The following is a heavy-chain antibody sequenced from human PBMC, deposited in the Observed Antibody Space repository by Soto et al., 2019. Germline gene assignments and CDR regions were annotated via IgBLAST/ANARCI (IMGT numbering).Heavy chain of an antibody. V-gene: IGHV3-21*01. Sequence: SLRRSCAASGFTFRSYSMNWVRQAPGKGLEWVSSISSSSSYIYYADSVKGRFTISRDNAKNSLYLQMNSLRAEDTAVYYCATEWQWPYRYAFDYWGQGTLVTVSS. J-gene: IGHJ4*01. CDR3: ATEWQWPYRYAFDY. D-gene: IGHD6-19*01. CDR2: ISSSSSYI. CDR1: GFTFRSYS.